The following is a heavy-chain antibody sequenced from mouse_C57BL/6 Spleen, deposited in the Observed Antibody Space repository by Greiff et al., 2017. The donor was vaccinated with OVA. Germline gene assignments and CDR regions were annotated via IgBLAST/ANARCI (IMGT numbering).Heavy chain of an antibody. J-gene: IGHJ1*03. V-gene: IGHV5-16*01. Sequence: EVKLKESEGGLVQPGSSMKLSCTASGFTFSDYYMAWVRQVPEKGLEWVANINYDGSSTYYLDSLKSRFIISRDNAKNILYLQMSSLKSEDTATYYCARWDYYGSSPHFDVWGTGTTVTVSS. CDR2: INYDGSST. CDR1: GFTFSDYY. CDR3: ARWDYYGSSPHFDV. D-gene: IGHD1-1*01.